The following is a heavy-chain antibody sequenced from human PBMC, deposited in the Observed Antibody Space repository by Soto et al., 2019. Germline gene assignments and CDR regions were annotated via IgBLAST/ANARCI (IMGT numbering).Heavy chain of an antibody. J-gene: IGHJ4*02. Sequence: QVQLVESGGGGVQPGRSLRLSCAASGFTFSSYAMHWVRQAPGKGLEWVAVISYDGSNKYYADSVKGRFTISRDNSKNTLYLQMNSLRAEDTAVYYCARDRLAAAGGRAYFDYWGQGTLVTVSS. CDR2: ISYDGSNK. D-gene: IGHD6-13*01. CDR3: ARDRLAAAGGRAYFDY. CDR1: GFTFSSYA. V-gene: IGHV3-30-3*01.